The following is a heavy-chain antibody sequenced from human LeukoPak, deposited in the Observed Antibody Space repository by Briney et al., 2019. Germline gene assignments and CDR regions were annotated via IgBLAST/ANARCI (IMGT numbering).Heavy chain of an antibody. CDR1: GGSLSGYY. Sequence: SETLSLTCAVYGGSLSGYYWSWIRQPPGKGLEWIGEINHSGSTNYNPSLKSRVTISVDTSKNQFSLKLSSVTAADTAVYYCVYYYGSGSVEYWGQGTLVTVSS. J-gene: IGHJ4*02. D-gene: IGHD3-10*01. CDR2: INHSGST. V-gene: IGHV4-34*01. CDR3: VYYYGSGSVEY.